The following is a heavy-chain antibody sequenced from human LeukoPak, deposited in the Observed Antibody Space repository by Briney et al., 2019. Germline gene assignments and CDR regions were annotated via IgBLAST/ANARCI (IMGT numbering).Heavy chain of an antibody. CDR3: AKRSPPGAATVTTDFAY. CDR1: GFTFSSYA. J-gene: IGHJ4*02. V-gene: IGHV3-23*01. Sequence: GGSLRLSCAASGFTFSSYAMSWVRQAPGKGLEWVSAISGSGGSTYYADSVKGRFTISRDNSKNTLYLQMNSLRAEDTAVYYCAKRSPPGAATVTTDFAYGGQGTLVTVSS. CDR2: ISGSGGST. D-gene: IGHD4-17*01.